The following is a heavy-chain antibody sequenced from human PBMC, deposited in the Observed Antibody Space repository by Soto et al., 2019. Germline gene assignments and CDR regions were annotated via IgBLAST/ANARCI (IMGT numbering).Heavy chain of an antibody. D-gene: IGHD6-13*01. V-gene: IGHV3-48*02. CDR3: ARHRRWPIDY. CDR2: INDRSSAI. Sequence: GGSLRLSCAASGLSLSNYGMNWVRQAPGRWLEWVSHINDRSSAIYYADSVKGRFTISRDNAKNSLYLQINSLRDEHTAVYSCARHRRWPIDYWRQGTLVTVSS. J-gene: IGHJ4*02. CDR1: GLSLSNYG.